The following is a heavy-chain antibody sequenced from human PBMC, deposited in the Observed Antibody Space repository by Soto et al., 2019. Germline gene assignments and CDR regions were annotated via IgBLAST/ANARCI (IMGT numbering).Heavy chain of an antibody. CDR1: GFTFKESA. CDR2: ISDTGAST. V-gene: IGHV3-23*01. CDR3: GSGSASLAYYFVY. D-gene: IGHD3-10*01. J-gene: IGHJ4*02. Sequence: HPGGSLRLSCAASGFTFKESAMNWVRQAPGKGLEWVASISDTGASTWYAESVRGRLSISRDNSKNTLYLQMNSLRGEDTAVYYYGSGSASLAYYFVYWGQGTLVTVSS.